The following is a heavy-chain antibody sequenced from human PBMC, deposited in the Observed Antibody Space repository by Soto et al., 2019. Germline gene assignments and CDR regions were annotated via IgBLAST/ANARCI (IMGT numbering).Heavy chain of an antibody. CDR1: GFTFSSYG. Sequence: QVQLVESGGGVVQPGRSLRLSCAASGFTFSSYGMHWVRQAPGKGLEWVAVIWYDGSNKYYADSVKGRFTISRDNSKNALYLQMNSLRAEDTAVYYGARDRDYYGMDVWGQGTTVTVSS. CDR2: IWYDGSNK. CDR3: ARDRDYYGMDV. V-gene: IGHV3-33*01. J-gene: IGHJ6*02.